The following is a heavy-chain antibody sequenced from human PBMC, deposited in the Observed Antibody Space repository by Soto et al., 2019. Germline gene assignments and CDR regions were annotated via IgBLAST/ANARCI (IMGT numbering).Heavy chain of an antibody. CDR1: GYSFAGYW. V-gene: IGHV5-10-1*01. J-gene: IGHJ4*02. CDR3: ARQIYDSDTGPNFQYYFDS. Sequence: GESLKISCKGSGYSFAGYWITWVRQKPGKGLEWMGRIDPSDSQTYYSPSFRGHATISATKSITTVFLQWSSLRASDTAMYYCARQIYDSDTGPNFQYYFDSWGQGTPVTVSS. CDR2: IDPSDSQT. D-gene: IGHD3-22*01.